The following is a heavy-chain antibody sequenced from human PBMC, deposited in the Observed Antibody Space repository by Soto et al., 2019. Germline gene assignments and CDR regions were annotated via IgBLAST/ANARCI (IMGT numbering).Heavy chain of an antibody. CDR3: AREVDIVAPDRGSGMDV. D-gene: IGHD5-12*01. J-gene: IGHJ6*04. Sequence: ASVKVSCKASGYTFTSYGISWVRQAPGQGLEWMGWISAYNGNTNYAQKLQGRVTMTTDTSTSTAYMELRSLRSDDTAVYYCAREVDIVAPDRGSGMDVWGAGTTVTVYS. CDR1: GYTFTSYG. CDR2: ISAYNGNT. V-gene: IGHV1-18*04.